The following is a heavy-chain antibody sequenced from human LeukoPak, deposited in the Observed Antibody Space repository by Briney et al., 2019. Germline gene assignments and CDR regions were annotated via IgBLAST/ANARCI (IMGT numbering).Heavy chain of an antibody. CDR3: AALYSNYYYMDV. CDR2: IYYSGST. CDR1: GVTISSYY. V-gene: IGHV4-59*01. J-gene: IGHJ6*03. D-gene: IGHD4-11*01. Sequence: PSETLSLTCTVSGVTISSYYWSWLRQPPGKGLEWIWYIYYSGSTNYNPSLKSRVTMSLDTSTNQFYLKLSSVTAADTAVYYCAALYSNYYYMDVWGKGTTVTVSS.